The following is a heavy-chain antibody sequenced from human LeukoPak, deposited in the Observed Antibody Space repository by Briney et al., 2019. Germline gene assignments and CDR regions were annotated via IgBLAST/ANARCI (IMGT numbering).Heavy chain of an antibody. J-gene: IGHJ4*02. CDR1: GFTFSSYG. Sequence: GGSLRLSCAASGFTFSSYGMNWVRQAPGKGLEWVSSISSSSSYIYYADSVKGRFTISRDNAKNSLYPQMNSLRAEDTAVYYCARGASRLGFGSLDYWGQGTLVTVSS. CDR2: ISSSSSYI. CDR3: ARGASRLGFGSLDY. V-gene: IGHV3-21*01. D-gene: IGHD3-10*01.